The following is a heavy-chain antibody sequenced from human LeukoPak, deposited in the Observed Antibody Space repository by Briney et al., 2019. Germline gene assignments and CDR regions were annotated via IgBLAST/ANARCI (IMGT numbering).Heavy chain of an antibody. CDR1: GGSISSYF. Sequence: SETLSLTCTVSGGSISSYFWSWIRQPPGKGLQWIGYIYYSGSTIYNPSLKSRVTISVDTSKNLFSLRLSSVTAADTAVYYCARLHYVWGSTPAFDYWGQGTLVTVSS. J-gene: IGHJ4*02. V-gene: IGHV4-59*01. D-gene: IGHD3-16*01. CDR3: ARLHYVWGSTPAFDY. CDR2: IYYSGST.